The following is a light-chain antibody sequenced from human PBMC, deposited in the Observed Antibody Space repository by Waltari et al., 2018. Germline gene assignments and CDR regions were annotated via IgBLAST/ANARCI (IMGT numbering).Light chain of an antibody. CDR2: STT. Sequence: QTVVTQEPSLTVSPGGTVTPTCASSTGAVTSGPYANWFRQKRGQPPRALIYSTTEKHSWTPVRFSGSLLGGKAALTLSVVQPEDEAVYYCLLYFGGVQVFGGGTKLTVL. J-gene: IGLJ3*02. V-gene: IGLV7-43*01. CDR1: TGAVTSGPY. CDR3: LLYFGGVQV.